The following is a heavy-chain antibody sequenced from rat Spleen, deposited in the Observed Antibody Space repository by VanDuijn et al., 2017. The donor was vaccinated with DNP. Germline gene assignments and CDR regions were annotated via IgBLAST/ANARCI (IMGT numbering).Heavy chain of an antibody. J-gene: IGHJ3*01. CDR1: GFIFSNYW. CDR2: ISPSGGST. CDR3: TTDLDVYYGPRFAY. Sequence: EVQLVESGGGLVQPGRSLKLSCVASGFIFSNYWMTWIRQAPTKGLEWVASISPSGGSTYYRDSVKGRFTFSRDNAKSTLYLQMDSLRSEDTATYYCTTDLDVYYGPRFAYWGQGTLVTVSS. D-gene: IGHD1-6*01. V-gene: IGHV5-27*01.